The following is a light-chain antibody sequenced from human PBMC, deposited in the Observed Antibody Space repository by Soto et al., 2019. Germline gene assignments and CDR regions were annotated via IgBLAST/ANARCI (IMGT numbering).Light chain of an antibody. CDR2: KNN. Sequence: QSALTQPPSASGTPGQRVTISCSGSSSNIGSNYVYWHQQLPGTAPKLLIYKNNQRPSGVPDRFSGSKSGTSASLAISGLRSEDEADYYCAAWDDSLSGLVFGGGTKLTVL. J-gene: IGLJ2*01. V-gene: IGLV1-47*01. CDR1: SSNIGSNY. CDR3: AAWDDSLSGLV.